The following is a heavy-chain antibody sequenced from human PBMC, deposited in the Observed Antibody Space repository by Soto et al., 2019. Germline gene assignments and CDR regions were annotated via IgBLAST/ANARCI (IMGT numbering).Heavy chain of an antibody. CDR1: GGSISSSNW. Sequence: PSETLSLTCAVSGGSISSSNWWSWVRQPPGKGLEWIGEIYHSGSTNYNPSLKSRVTISVDKSKNQFSLKLSSVTAADTAVYYCARANHYDFWSGPLGPWGQGTLVTVSS. CDR2: IYHSGST. CDR3: ARANHYDFWSGPLGP. D-gene: IGHD3-3*01. J-gene: IGHJ5*02. V-gene: IGHV4-4*02.